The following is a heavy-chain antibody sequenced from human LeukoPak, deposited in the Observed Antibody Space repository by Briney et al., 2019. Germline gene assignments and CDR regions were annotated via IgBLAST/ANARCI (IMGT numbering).Heavy chain of an antibody. Sequence: GGSLRLSCAASGFTFSSYSMNWVRQAPGKGLEWVSSISSSSSFIYYADSLKGRFTISRDNAKNSLYLQMNSLRAEDTAVYYCARDGHTGFDYWGQGTLVTVSS. CDR1: GFTFSSYS. D-gene: IGHD5-18*01. V-gene: IGHV3-21*01. J-gene: IGHJ4*02. CDR2: ISSSSSFI. CDR3: ARDGHTGFDY.